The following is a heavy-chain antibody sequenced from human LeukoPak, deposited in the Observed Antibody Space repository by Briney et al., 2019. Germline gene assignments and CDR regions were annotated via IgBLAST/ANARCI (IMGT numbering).Heavy chain of an antibody. V-gene: IGHV3-74*01. D-gene: IGHD3-22*01. J-gene: IGHJ1*01. CDR1: GFTFSSYW. Sequence: PGGSLRLSCAASGFTFSSYWMHWVRQAPGNELVWVSRIKSDGSTRYADSVKGRFTISRDNAKNTVSLQMTSLRAEDTGVYYCARAPSEIGGYYPEYFRHWGQGTLVIVSS. CDR3: ARAPSEIGGYYPEYFRH. CDR2: IKSDGST.